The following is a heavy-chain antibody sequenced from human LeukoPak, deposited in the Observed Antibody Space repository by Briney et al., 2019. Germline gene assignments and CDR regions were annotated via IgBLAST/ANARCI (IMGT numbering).Heavy chain of an antibody. Sequence: KPGGSLRLSCEASGFTFSSYSMNWVRQAPGKGLEWVSSISTSSTYIYYADSLKGRYTVSRDNAKKSLYLQVNSLRPEDTAVYYCAREPGQWLPPELWGQGTLVTVSS. CDR1: GFTFSSYS. J-gene: IGHJ4*02. CDR3: AREPGQWLPPEL. V-gene: IGHV3-21*01. CDR2: ISTSSTYI. D-gene: IGHD6-19*01.